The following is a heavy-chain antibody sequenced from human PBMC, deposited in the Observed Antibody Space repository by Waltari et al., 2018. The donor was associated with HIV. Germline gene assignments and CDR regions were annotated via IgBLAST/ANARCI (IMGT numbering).Heavy chain of an antibody. D-gene: IGHD4-17*01. V-gene: IGHV2-5*01. CDR1: GFSLSTSGVG. Sequence: ITLKESGPTLVKPTQTLTLTCTFSGFSLSTSGVGVGWNRQPPGKALEWLALIYWNDGKRSSPSLKNRLTITNDTSKNHVVLTITNMDPVDTATYYCARDPHDYGALFDYWCQLTLVSVSS. CDR3: ARDPHDYGALFDY. J-gene: IGHJ4*02. CDR2: IYWNDGK.